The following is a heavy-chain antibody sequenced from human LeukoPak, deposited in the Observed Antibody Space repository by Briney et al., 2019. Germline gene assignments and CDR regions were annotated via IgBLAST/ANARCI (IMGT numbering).Heavy chain of an antibody. CDR3: AREGPQGKGGYDFWSGYYGYYYYYGMDV. Sequence: GGSLRLSCAASGFTFSSYSMNRVRQAPGKGSEWVSSISSSSSYIYYADSVRGRFTISRDNAKNSLYLQMNSLRAEDTAVYYCAREGPQGKGGYDFWSGYYGYYYYYGMDVWGQGTTVTVSS. V-gene: IGHV3-21*01. D-gene: IGHD3-3*01. CDR1: GFTFSSYS. J-gene: IGHJ6*02. CDR2: ISSSSSYI.